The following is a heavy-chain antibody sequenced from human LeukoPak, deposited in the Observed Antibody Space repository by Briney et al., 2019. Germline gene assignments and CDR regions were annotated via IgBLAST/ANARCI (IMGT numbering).Heavy chain of an antibody. Sequence: ASVKVSCKASGYTFTTYYMHWVRQDPGQGLEWMGIINRSGGSTSYAQKFQGRVTMTRDTSKSTVYMELSSLRSEDTAVYYCARVSQYSNGCHYWAQGTLVTVSS. CDR2: INRSGGST. CDR1: GYTFTTYY. D-gene: IGHD6-19*01. J-gene: IGHJ4*02. CDR3: ARVSQYSNGCHY. V-gene: IGHV1-46*01.